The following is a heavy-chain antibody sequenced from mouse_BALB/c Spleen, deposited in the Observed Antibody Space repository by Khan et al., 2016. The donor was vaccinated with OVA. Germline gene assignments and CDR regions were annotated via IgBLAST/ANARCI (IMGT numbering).Heavy chain of an antibody. Sequence: EVQLQESGPGLVKPSQTVSLTCTVTGFSITSENYRWIWLRPFPGNTLEWIGNIYYSGNVTYNTSFTSRTTITRDTSKNQFFLEMNSLTAEYTATYYCARDYGGRYWFFDVWGAGTTVTVSA. D-gene: IGHD1-1*02. J-gene: IGHJ1*01. CDR2: IYYSGNV. CDR3: ARDYGGRYWFFDV. CDR1: GFSITSENYR. V-gene: IGHV3-5*02.